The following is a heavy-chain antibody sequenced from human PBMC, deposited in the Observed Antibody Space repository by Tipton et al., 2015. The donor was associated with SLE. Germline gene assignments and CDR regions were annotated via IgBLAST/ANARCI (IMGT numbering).Heavy chain of an antibody. Sequence: GSLRLSCAASGFTFRSYPMTWVRQAPGKGLEWVSVIYSGGSTYYADSVKGRFTISRDDSKSTLYLQMNSLRPEDTAVYYCAGGSSSTRDYWGQGTLVTVSS. J-gene: IGHJ4*02. CDR2: IYSGGST. D-gene: IGHD3-16*01. CDR3: AGGSSSTRDY. CDR1: GFTFRSYP. V-gene: IGHV3-23*03.